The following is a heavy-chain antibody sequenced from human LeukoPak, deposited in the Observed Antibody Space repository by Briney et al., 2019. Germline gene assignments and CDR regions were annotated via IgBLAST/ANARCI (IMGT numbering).Heavy chain of an antibody. D-gene: IGHD6-19*01. J-gene: IGHJ4*02. Sequence: GGSLRLSCAASGFTFSSYWMSWVRQAPGKGLEWVANIKQDGSEKYYVDSVKGRFTISRDNAKNSLYLQMNSLRAEDTAVYYCARAPPRYSSGWFGDYWGQGTLVTVSS. V-gene: IGHV3-7*01. CDR3: ARAPPRYSSGWFGDY. CDR1: GFTFSSYW. CDR2: IKQDGSEK.